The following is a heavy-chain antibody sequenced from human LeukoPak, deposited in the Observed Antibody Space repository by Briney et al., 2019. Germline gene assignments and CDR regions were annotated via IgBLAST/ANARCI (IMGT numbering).Heavy chain of an antibody. J-gene: IGHJ4*02. CDR1: GFTFRSYA. D-gene: IGHD5-18*01. V-gene: IGHV3-23*01. CDR3: AKDRGYSYGYPYYFDY. Sequence: GGSLRLSCAASGFTFRSYAMSWVRQAPGKGMEWVSAISGSGGSTYYADSVKGRFTISRDNSKNTLYLQMNSLRAEDTAVYYCAKDRGYSYGYPYYFDYWGQGTLVTVSS. CDR2: ISGSGGST.